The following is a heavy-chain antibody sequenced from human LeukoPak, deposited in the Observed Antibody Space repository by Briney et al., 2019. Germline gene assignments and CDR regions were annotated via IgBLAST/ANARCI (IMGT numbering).Heavy chain of an antibody. D-gene: IGHD6-13*01. Sequence: PSETLSLTCTVSGGSISSYYWSWIRQPPGKGLEWIGYIYYSGSTNYNPSLKSRVTISVDTSKNQFSLKLSSVTAADTAVYYCARIVDRYSSSWYYFDYWGQGTLVTVSS. V-gene: IGHV4-59*01. CDR2: IYYSGST. CDR1: GGSISSYY. CDR3: ARIVDRYSSSWYYFDY. J-gene: IGHJ4*02.